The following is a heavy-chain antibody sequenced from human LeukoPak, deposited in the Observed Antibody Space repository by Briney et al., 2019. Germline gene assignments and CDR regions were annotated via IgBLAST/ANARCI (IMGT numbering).Heavy chain of an antibody. J-gene: IGHJ4*02. V-gene: IGHV1-46*03. D-gene: IGHD5-18*01. Sequence: ASVKVSCKASGYTFTSYYMHWVRQAPGQGLEWMGIINPSGGSTSYAQKLQGRVTMTRDTSTSTVYMELSSLRSEDTAVYYCGRVQTVDTAMVDYWGQGTLVTVSS. CDR1: GYTFTSYY. CDR2: INPSGGST. CDR3: GRVQTVDTAMVDY.